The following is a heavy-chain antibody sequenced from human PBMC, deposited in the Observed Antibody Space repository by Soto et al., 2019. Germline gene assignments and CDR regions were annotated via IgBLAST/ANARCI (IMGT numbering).Heavy chain of an antibody. Sequence: PGGSLRLSCAASGFTFSSYGMHWVRQAPGKGLEWVAVISYDGSNKYYADSVKGRFTISRDNSKNTLYLQMNSLRAEDTAVYYCAKDRAFLPAATNSAGYYFDYWGQGTLVTVSS. V-gene: IGHV3-30*18. CDR3: AKDRAFLPAATNSAGYYFDY. CDR1: GFTFSSYG. CDR2: ISYDGSNK. J-gene: IGHJ4*02. D-gene: IGHD2-2*01.